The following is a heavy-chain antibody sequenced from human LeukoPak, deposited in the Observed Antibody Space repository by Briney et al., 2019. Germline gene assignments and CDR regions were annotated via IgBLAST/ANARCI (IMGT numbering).Heavy chain of an antibody. V-gene: IGHV1-69*05. Sequence: SVKVSCKASGGTFSSYAISWVRQAPGQGLEWMGRIIPIFGTANYAQKFQGRGTITTDESASTAYMELSSLRSEDTAVYYCARGRTGSSGWYGYWGQGTLVTVSS. J-gene: IGHJ4*02. CDR1: GGTFSSYA. CDR3: ARGRTGSSGWYGY. D-gene: IGHD6-19*01. CDR2: IIPIFGTA.